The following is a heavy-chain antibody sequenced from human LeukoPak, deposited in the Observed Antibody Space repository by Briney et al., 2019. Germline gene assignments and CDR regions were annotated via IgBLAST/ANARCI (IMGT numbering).Heavy chain of an antibody. CDR1: GVTFRGNL. CDR2: LDSDAIIT. Sequence: GGSLRLSCAASGVTFRGNLMHWVRQAPGKGLVWVSRLDSDAIITNYADSVKGRFTISSDKAKNTLYLQMSSLTAEDTAVYYCARVQGYSGYFSGMDVWRQGRTVTVCS. D-gene: IGHD1-26*01. CDR3: ARVQGYSGYFSGMDV. J-gene: IGHJ6*01. V-gene: IGHV3-74*01.